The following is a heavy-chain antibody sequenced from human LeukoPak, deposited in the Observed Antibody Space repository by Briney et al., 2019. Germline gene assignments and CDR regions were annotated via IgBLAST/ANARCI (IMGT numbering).Heavy chain of an antibody. CDR3: ARGDTLLLDY. Sequence: GGSLRLSCAASGFTFSSYAMSWVRQAPGKGLEWLSSISSSSNYIYYADSLKGRFTISRDNAKSSLYLQMNSLRAEDTALYYCARGDTLLLDYWGQGTLVTVSS. V-gene: IGHV3-21*01. CDR1: GFTFSSYA. CDR2: ISSSSNYI. J-gene: IGHJ4*02. D-gene: IGHD2-15*01.